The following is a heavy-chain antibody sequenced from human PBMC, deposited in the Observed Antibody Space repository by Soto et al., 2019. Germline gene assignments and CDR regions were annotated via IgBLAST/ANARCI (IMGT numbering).Heavy chain of an antibody. CDR2: ISYDGSNK. Sequence: QVQLVESGGGVVQPGRSLRLSCAASGFTFSSYGIHWVRQAPGKGLEWVAVISYDGSNKYYADSVKGRFTISRDNSKNTLYLQMNSLRAEDTAVYYCAKEAITYYDFWSGYSNWFDPWGQGTLVTVSS. CDR1: GFTFSSYG. CDR3: AKEAITYYDFWSGYSNWFDP. V-gene: IGHV3-30*18. D-gene: IGHD3-3*01. J-gene: IGHJ5*02.